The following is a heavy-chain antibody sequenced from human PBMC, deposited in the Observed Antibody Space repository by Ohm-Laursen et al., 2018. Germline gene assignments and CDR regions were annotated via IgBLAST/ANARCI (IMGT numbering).Heavy chain of an antibody. D-gene: IGHD3-3*01. Sequence: GSLRLSCTASGFTFSSYWMSWVRQSPEKGLEWVANIKQDGSMKYYVDSVKGRFTISRDNAKNSLYLQMDSLRAEDTALYYCAKGGVDISFYFAMDVWGQGTTVTVSS. J-gene: IGHJ6*02. V-gene: IGHV3-7*03. CDR3: AKGGVDISFYFAMDV. CDR1: GFTFSSYW. CDR2: IKQDGSMK.